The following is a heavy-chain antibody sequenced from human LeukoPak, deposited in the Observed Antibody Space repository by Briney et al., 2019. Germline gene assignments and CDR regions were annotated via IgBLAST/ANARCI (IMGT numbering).Heavy chain of an antibody. CDR3: AKEGDRGEALYYYYMDV. CDR2: ICYDGSNI. V-gene: IGHV3-33*06. Sequence: GGALRLSCAASGCMFSDYGMHWVRQARGKGLECVAAICYDGSNIFYADAVNGRFTISRDNSNNALYLQMNSRRAEDTADYYCAKEGDRGEALYYYYMDVWGNGTTVTVSS. D-gene: IGHD3-10*01. CDR1: GCMFSDYG. J-gene: IGHJ6*03.